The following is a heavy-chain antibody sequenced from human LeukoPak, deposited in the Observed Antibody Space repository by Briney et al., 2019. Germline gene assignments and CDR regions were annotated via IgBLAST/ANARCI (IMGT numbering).Heavy chain of an antibody. Sequence: GGSLRLSCAASGFTFSSYAMSWVRQAPGKGLEWVSAISGSGDTAYYADSVKGRFSISRDNSKNTLSLQMHTLRAEDTAVYFCAKDFGSAWSRLFYWGQGTLVTVSS. CDR3: AKDFGSAWSRLFY. CDR2: ISGSGDTA. CDR1: GFTFSSYA. J-gene: IGHJ4*02. D-gene: IGHD6-19*01. V-gene: IGHV3-23*01.